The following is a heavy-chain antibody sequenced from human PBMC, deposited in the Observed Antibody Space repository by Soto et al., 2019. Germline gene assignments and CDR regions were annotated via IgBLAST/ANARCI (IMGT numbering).Heavy chain of an antibody. CDR3: AGATIAARPDYFDY. CDR2: IIPIFGTA. V-gene: IGHV1-69*06. CDR1: GGTFSSYA. Sequence: GASVKVSCKASGGTFSSYAISWVRQAPGQGLEWMGGIIPIFGTANYAQKFQGRVTITADKSTSTAYMELSSLRSEDTAVYYCAGATIAARPDYFDYWGQGTLVTVSS. J-gene: IGHJ4*02. D-gene: IGHD6-6*01.